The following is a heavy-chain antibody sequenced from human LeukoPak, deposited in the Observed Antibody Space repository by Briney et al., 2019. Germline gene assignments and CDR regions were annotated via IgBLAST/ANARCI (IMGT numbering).Heavy chain of an antibody. V-gene: IGHV3-30*18. D-gene: IGHD6-13*01. CDR2: ISYDGSNK. J-gene: IGHJ4*02. CDR3: AKDSSSSWYDLFGY. CDR1: GFTFSSYG. Sequence: PGGSLRLSCAASGFTFSSYGMHWVRQAPGKGLEWVAVISYDGSNKYYADSVKGRFTISRDNSKNTLYLQMNSLRAEDTAVYYCAKDSSSSWYDLFGYWGQGTLVTVSS.